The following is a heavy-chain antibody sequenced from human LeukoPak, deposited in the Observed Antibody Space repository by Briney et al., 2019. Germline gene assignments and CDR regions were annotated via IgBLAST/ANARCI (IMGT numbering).Heavy chain of an antibody. CDR1: GFTFSNYW. J-gene: IGHJ6*02. CDR3: ARSTAPPIFGVVTPGPLQNYGMDV. V-gene: IGHV3-7*01. CDR2: IKQDGSEK. Sequence: PGGSLRLSCAASGFTFSNYWMSWVRQAPGKGLEWVANIKQDGSEKYYVDSVKGRFTISRDNAKKSLYLQMNSLRAEDTAVYYCARSTAPPIFGVVTPGPLQNYGMDVWGQGTTVTVSS. D-gene: IGHD3-3*01.